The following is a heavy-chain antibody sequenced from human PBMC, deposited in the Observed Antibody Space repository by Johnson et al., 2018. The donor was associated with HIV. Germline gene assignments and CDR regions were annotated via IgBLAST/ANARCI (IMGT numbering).Heavy chain of an antibody. J-gene: IGHJ3*02. CDR1: GFTFHDYA. CDR2: INWSGGST. D-gene: IGHD6-13*01. CDR3: ARGKGAAVGLDAFDI. Sequence: VQLVESGGGVVQPGRSLRLSCAASGFTFHDYAMSWVRQAPGKGLEWVSGINWSGGSTGYADSMKGRLPNSRDNARNYLYLQMNSLRAEDTALYFCARGKGAAVGLDAFDIWGQGIRVTVSS. V-gene: IGHV3-20*04.